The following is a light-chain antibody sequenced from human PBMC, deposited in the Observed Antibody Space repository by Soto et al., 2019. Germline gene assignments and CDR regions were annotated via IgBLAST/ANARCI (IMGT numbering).Light chain of an antibody. J-gene: IGKJ1*01. CDR1: QSLVNSDGNTY. CDR3: MQGTHWPRT. Sequence: EVVMTQSPLSLPVTLGQPASISCRSSQSLVNSDGNTYLNWFQQRPGQSPRRLIYKVSNRDSGVPDRFSGSGSGTDFTLKISRVDAEDVGVYYCMQGTHWPRTFGQGTKVEIK. CDR2: KVS. V-gene: IGKV2-30*01.